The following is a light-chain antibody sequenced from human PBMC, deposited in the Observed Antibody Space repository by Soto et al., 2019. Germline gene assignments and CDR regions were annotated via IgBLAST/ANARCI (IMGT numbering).Light chain of an antibody. CDR1: QSVSSN. CDR2: GAS. Sequence: EVVVTQSPGTLSVSPGERATLSCRASQSVSSNLAWYQQKPGQAPRLLIYGASTRATGIPARFSGSGSGTEFTLTISSLQSEDFAVYYCQQYNIRPRAFGQGTKVEIK. CDR3: QQYNIRPRA. J-gene: IGKJ1*01. V-gene: IGKV3-15*01.